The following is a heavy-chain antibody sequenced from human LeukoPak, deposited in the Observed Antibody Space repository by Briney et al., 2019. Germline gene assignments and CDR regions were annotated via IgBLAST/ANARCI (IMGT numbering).Heavy chain of an antibody. CDR2: IRQDGSEK. J-gene: IGHJ3*01. CDR1: GFTIGTYW. Sequence: PGGSLTLNSAGSGFTIGTYWLSWVRQAPGKGLEWVANIRQDGSEKYYVDSVKGRLTISRDNAKNSLYLQMNSSRAEDTGIYYCARAVFYGDDAFELWGQGTMVTVSS. D-gene: IGHD4-17*01. V-gene: IGHV3-7*01. CDR3: ARAVFYGDDAFEL.